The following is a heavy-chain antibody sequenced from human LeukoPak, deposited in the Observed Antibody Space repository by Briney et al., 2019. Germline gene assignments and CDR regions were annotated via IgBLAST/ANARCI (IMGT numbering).Heavy chain of an antibody. D-gene: IGHD3-10*01. CDR3: ATHAGTSSKYFQY. CDR1: GYCFSNNW. Sequence: GESLKISCKGSGYCFSNNWIGWVRQMPGKGLEWMGIILPGDSDTRYSPSFQGQVTISADKSINTAYVQWSSLKASDTAMYYCATHAGTSSKYFQYWGQGNLVTVSS. J-gene: IGHJ1*01. CDR2: ILPGDSDT. V-gene: IGHV5-51*01.